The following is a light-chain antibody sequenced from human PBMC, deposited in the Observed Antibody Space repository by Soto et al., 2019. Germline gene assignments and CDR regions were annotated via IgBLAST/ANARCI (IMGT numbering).Light chain of an antibody. Sequence: DLVMTQSPLSLPVTPGEPASISCRSSQSLLHSNGYNYLNWYLQKPGQSPQLLTYLGSNRASGVPDRFRGSGSGTDFTLKITRVEAEDVRVYYCMQALQTPPYTFGQGTKLEIK. CDR1: QSLLHSNGYNY. CDR3: MQALQTPPYT. V-gene: IGKV2-28*01. CDR2: LGS. J-gene: IGKJ2*01.